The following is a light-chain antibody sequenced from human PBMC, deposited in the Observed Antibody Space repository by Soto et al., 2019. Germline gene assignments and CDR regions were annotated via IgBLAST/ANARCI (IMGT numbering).Light chain of an antibody. J-gene: IGKJ2*01. V-gene: IGKV1-5*03. Sequence: DIQMTQSPSTLSAYVGDRVTITCRASQSISSWLAWYQQKPGKAPKLLIYKASSLEREVPSRFSGSGSGTEFTLTISSLQPDDFATYYCQQYKSLYTFGQGTKLEIK. CDR2: KAS. CDR1: QSISSW. CDR3: QQYKSLYT.